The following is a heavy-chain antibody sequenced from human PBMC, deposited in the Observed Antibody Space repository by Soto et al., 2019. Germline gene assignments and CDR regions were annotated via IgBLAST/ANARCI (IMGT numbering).Heavy chain of an antibody. CDR1: GFPFSTYA. D-gene: IGHD7-27*01. CDR2: IVGSGASI. CDR3: ARGTGDQKGVFDY. Sequence: EVQVLNSGGGLVQPGGSLRLSCAASGFPFSTYAMSWVRQAPGQGLEWVSVIVGSGASIYYADSVKGRFTISRDNSKNTVYLQMNSLRAEDTAVYYCARGTGDQKGVFDYWGQGTLVTVSS. J-gene: IGHJ4*02. V-gene: IGHV3-23*01.